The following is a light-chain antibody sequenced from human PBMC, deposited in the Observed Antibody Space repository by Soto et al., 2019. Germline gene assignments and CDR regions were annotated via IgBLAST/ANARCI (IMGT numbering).Light chain of an antibody. CDR2: AAS. CDR1: QSITNY. Sequence: DIQMTQSPSALSASVGDRVTITCRASQSITNYLNWYQHKPGQAPNLLIYAASTLQAGVPSRFRGSGSGTDFTLTISSLQPEDFATYYCQQSYSTPPTFGQGTRLEIK. J-gene: IGKJ5*01. V-gene: IGKV1-39*01. CDR3: QQSYSTPPT.